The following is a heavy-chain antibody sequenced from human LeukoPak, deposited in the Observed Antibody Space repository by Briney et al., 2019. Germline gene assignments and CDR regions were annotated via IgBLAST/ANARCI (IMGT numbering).Heavy chain of an antibody. CDR2: ISAYNGNT. D-gene: IGHD3-22*01. CDR3: ARDRALAMIVVVITDAFDI. J-gene: IGHJ3*02. CDR1: GYTFTSYG. V-gene: IGHV1-18*01. Sequence: ASVKVSCKASGYTFTSYGISWVRQAPGQGLEWMGWISAYNGNTNYAQKLQGRVTMTTDTSTSTAYMELRSLRSDDTAVYYCARDRALAMIVVVITDAFDIWGQGTMVTVSS.